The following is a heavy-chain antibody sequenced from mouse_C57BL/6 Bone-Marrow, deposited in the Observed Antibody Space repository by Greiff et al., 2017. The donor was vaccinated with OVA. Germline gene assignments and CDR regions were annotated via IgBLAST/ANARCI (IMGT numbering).Heavy chain of an antibody. Sequence: EVQLVESGGGLVKPGGSLTLSCAASGFTFSSYAMSWVRQTPEQRLEWVATISAGGGYTYYPDNVKGRFTISRDNATNTLYLQMSHLKSEDTAMYYCESESDISGSFAYWGQGTPVTVSA. D-gene: IGHD3-2*02. CDR3: ESESDISGSFAY. CDR1: GFTFSSYA. CDR2: ISAGGGYT. J-gene: IGHJ3*01. V-gene: IGHV5-4*01.